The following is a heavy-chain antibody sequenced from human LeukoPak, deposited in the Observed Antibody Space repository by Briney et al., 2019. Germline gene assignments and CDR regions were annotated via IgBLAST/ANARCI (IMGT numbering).Heavy chain of an antibody. Sequence: GGSLSPSCAASGFTFSSYAMSWARQAPGKWMEWVSAISGSGGRTYYADSVTGRFTISRDNSKNTLYLQMNSLRAEDTAVYYCAKESDVDAFDICGQGTMVTVSS. CDR1: GFTFSSYA. V-gene: IGHV3-23*01. D-gene: IGHD2-21*02. J-gene: IGHJ3*02. CDR2: ISGSGGRT. CDR3: AKESDVDAFDI.